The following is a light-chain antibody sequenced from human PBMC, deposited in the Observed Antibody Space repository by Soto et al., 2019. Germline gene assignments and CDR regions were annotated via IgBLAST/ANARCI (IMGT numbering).Light chain of an antibody. Sequence: EIMMTQSPATLSVSPGERATLSCRASQSVRSKLAWYQQKPGQTPRVLIYGASTRATGIPARFSGSGSGAEFTLTISSLQSEDSAVYHCQHYNDWPPTWTFGQGTKVDIK. V-gene: IGKV3-15*01. CDR1: QSVRSK. CDR3: QHYNDWPPTWT. J-gene: IGKJ1*01. CDR2: GAS.